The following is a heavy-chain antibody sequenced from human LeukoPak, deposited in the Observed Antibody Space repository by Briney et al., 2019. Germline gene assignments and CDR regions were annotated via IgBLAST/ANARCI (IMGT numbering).Heavy chain of an antibody. D-gene: IGHD1-1*01. Sequence: GGSLKLSCAASGFTFRDYEMNWVRQAPGKGLEWVSYISSSGGTIYYTDSVKGRFTISRDNTKNSLYLQMNRLRADDTAVYYCARAPYTTVVYWYFDLWGRGTLVTVSS. J-gene: IGHJ2*01. CDR2: ISSSGGTI. CDR1: GFTFRDYE. V-gene: IGHV3-48*03. CDR3: ARAPYTTVVYWYFDL.